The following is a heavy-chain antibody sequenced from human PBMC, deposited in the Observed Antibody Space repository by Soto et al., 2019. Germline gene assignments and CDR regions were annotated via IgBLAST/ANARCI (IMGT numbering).Heavy chain of an antibody. CDR2: ITGTGGNT. J-gene: IGHJ6*02. CDR1: GFTVSNNY. Sequence: EVQLVESGGGLIQPGGSLRLSCAVSGFTVSNNYMTWVRQAPGKGLEWVSAITGTGGNTYYVDSVKGRFTSSRDNSKNMLYLQVNSLRVEDTAVYYCARIRGYWYGLDVWGQGTTVTVSS. CDR3: ARIRGYWYGLDV. V-gene: IGHV3-53*01.